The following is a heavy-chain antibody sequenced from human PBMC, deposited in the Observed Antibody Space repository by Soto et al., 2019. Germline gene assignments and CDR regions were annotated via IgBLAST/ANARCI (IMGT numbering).Heavy chain of an antibody. CDR2: ISTSGGNT. D-gene: IGHD1-26*01. CDR1: GFTFSSSA. J-gene: IGHJ4*02. V-gene: IGHV3-23*01. Sequence: GGSLRLSCAASGFTFSSSAMSWVRQAPEKGLEWVSAISTSGGNTLYADSVKGRFTISRDNSKNTLFLQMSSLRAEDTAIYYCAKPTGGSYPESRVFDSWGQGTRVTVS. CDR3: AKPTGGSYPESRVFDS.